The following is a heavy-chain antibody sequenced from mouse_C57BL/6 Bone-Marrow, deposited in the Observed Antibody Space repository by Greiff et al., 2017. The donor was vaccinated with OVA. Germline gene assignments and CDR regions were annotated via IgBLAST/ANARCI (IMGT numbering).Heavy chain of an antibody. V-gene: IGHV3-6*01. CDR2: ISYDGSN. Sequence: DVKLQESGPGLVKPSQSLSLTCSVTGYSITSGYYWNWIRQFPGNKLEWMGYISYDGSNNYNPSLKNRISITRDTSKNQFFLKLNSVTTEDTATYYCARGIITTVVESPLGAMDYWGQGTSVTVSS. CDR3: ARGIITTVVESPLGAMDY. CDR1: GYSITSGYY. J-gene: IGHJ4*01. D-gene: IGHD1-1*01.